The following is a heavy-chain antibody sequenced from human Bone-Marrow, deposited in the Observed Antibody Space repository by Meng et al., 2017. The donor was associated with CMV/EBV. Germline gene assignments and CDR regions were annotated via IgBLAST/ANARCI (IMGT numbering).Heavy chain of an antibody. D-gene: IGHD5-12*01. CDR3: ARESSGYVGDGWFDP. V-gene: IGHV1-69*05. J-gene: IGHJ5*02. Sequence: SVKVSCKASGYTFTSYAMNWVRQAPGQGLEWMGGIIPIFGTANYAQKFQGRVTITTDKSTSTAYMELSSLRSEDTAVYYCARESSGYVGDGWFDPWGQGTLVTVSS. CDR1: GYTFTSYA. CDR2: IIPIFGTA.